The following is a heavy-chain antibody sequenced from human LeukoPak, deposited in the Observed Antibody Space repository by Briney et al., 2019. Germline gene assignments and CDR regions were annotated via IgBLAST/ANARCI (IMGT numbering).Heavy chain of an antibody. Sequence: PEGSLRLSCAASGFTFSSYTMNWVRQAPGKGLEWVSSISGSSRHKYYADSVKGRFTISRDNAKTSLYLQMNSLRAEDTAVYYCARTANFAAGYYIDYWGQGTLVTVSS. J-gene: IGHJ4*02. CDR3: ARTANFAAGYYIDY. CDR1: GFTFSSYT. D-gene: IGHD6-13*01. CDR2: ISGSSRHK. V-gene: IGHV3-21*01.